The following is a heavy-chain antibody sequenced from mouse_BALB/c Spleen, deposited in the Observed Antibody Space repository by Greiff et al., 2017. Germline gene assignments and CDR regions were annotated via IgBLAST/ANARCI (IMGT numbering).Heavy chain of an antibody. CDR3: ARDRYYGSSYVWYFDV. D-gene: IGHD1-1*01. Sequence: LKLMESGPGLVAPSQSLSITCTVSGFSLTGYGVNWVRQPPGKGLEWLGMIWGDGSTDYNSALKSRLSISKDNSKSQVFLKMNSLQTDDTARYYCARDRYYGSSYVWYFDVWGAGTTVTVSS. CDR2: IWGDGST. J-gene: IGHJ1*01. V-gene: IGHV2-6-7*01. CDR1: GFSLTGYG.